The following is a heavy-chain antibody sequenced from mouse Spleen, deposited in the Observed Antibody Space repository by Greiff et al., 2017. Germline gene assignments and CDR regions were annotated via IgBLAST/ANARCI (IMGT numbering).Heavy chain of an antibody. CDR2: ISSGGSYT. V-gene: IGHV5-6*02. Sequence: DVKLQESGGDLVKPGGSLKLSCAASGFTFSSYGMSWVRQTPDKRLEWVATISSGGSYTYYPDSVKGRFTISRDNAKNTLYLQMSSLKSEDTAMYYCAREGGYYGKGFDYWGQGTTLTVSS. CDR1: GFTFSSYG. J-gene: IGHJ2*01. CDR3: AREGGYYGKGFDY. D-gene: IGHD1-1*02.